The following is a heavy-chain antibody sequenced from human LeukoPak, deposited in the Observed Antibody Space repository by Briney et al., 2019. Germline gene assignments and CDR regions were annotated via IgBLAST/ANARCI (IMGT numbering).Heavy chain of an antibody. D-gene: IGHD3-22*01. CDR2: INKRSDYM. J-gene: IGHJ1*01. Sequence: GGSLRLSCAASGFTLRSYTMNWVRQAPGKGLEWVSSINKRSDYMNYADSVKGRFTISRDNAKNSLYLQMNSLRAEDTAVYYCAKESNYYYYDSSGSRFSRSTEYFQHWGQGTLVTVSS. CDR3: AKESNYYYYDSSGSRFSRSTEYFQH. CDR1: GFTLRSYT. V-gene: IGHV3-21*04.